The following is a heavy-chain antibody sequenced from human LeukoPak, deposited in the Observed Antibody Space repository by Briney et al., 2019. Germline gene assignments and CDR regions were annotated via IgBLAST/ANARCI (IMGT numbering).Heavy chain of an antibody. J-gene: IGHJ4*02. D-gene: IGHD3-3*01. CDR3: AKGPKTYYDFWSGYYQGPPYYFDY. CDR1: GFTFSSYA. V-gene: IGHV3-30*04. CDR2: ISYDGSNK. Sequence: GGSLRLSCAASGFTFSSYAMHWVRQAPGKGLEWVAVISYDGSNKYYADSVKGRFTISRDNSKNTLYLQMNSLRAEDTAVYYCAKGPKTYYDFWSGYYQGPPYYFDYWGQGTLVTVSS.